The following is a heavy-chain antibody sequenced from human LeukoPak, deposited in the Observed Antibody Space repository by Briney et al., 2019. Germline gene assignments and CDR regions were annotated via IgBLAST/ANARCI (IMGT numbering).Heavy chain of an antibody. J-gene: IGHJ4*02. CDR1: GGTFSSYA. V-gene: IGHV1-69*05. D-gene: IGHD5-24*01. CDR3: ARGRWLQPWGYFDY. Sequence: ASVKVSCKASGGTFSSYAISWVRQAPGQGLEWMGGIIPIFGTANYAQEFQGRVTITTDESTSTAYMELSSLRSEDTGVYYCARGRWLQPWGYFDYWGQGTLVTVSS. CDR2: IIPIFGTA.